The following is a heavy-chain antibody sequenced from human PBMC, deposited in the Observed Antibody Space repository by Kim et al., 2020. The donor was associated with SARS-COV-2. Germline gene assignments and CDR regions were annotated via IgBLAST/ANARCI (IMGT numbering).Heavy chain of an antibody. CDR2: IKRKSEGETT. D-gene: IGHD3-10*01. CDR3: TTYGK. V-gene: IGHV3-15*01. J-gene: IGHJ4*02. Sequence: GGSLRLSCAASGFTFSNAWMSWVRQAPGKGLEWVGRIKRKSEGETTDYATPVKGRFTISRDDSENTVYLQMNSLEIEDTGLYYCTTYGKWGQGTLVTVSS. CDR1: GFTFSNAW.